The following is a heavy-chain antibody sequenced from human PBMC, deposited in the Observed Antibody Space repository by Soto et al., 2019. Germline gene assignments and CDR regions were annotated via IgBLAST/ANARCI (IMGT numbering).Heavy chain of an antibody. Sequence: ASVKVSCKASGYTFTSYGISWVRQAPGQGLEWMGWISAYNGNTNYAQKLQGRVTMTTDTSTSTAYMELRSLRSDDTAVYYCARDLPPARIAAAEHYYYYGMDVWGKGTTVTVSS. CDR2: ISAYNGNT. CDR3: ARDLPPARIAAAEHYYYYGMDV. D-gene: IGHD6-13*01. CDR1: GYTFTSYG. J-gene: IGHJ6*04. V-gene: IGHV1-18*04.